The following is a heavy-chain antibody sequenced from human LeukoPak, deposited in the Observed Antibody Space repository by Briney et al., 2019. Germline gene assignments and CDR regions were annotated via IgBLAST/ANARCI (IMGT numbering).Heavy chain of an antibody. CDR2: ISGSGGST. V-gene: IGHV3-23*01. Sequence: GGSLRLSCAASGFTFSSYAMSWVRQAPGKGLEWVSAISGSGGSTYYADSVKGRFTISRDNSKNTLYLQMNSLRAEDTAVYYCARGREYSSSWWGGYYYYGMDVWGQGTTVTVSS. D-gene: IGHD6-13*01. CDR3: ARGREYSSSWWGGYYYYGMDV. CDR1: GFTFSSYA. J-gene: IGHJ6*02.